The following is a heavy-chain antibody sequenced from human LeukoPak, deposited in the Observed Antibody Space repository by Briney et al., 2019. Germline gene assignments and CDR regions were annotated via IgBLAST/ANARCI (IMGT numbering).Heavy chain of an antibody. J-gene: IGHJ6*03. CDR1: GYSFTDNY. D-gene: IGHD6-6*01. V-gene: IGHV1-2*02. CDR2: INPNSGGT. CDR3: AREEGEQLVRGAYYYYYYMDV. Sequence: ASVKVSCKASGYSFTDNYMHWVRQAPGQGLEWMGWINPNSGGTNYAQRFQGRVTMTRDTSISTVYMELSRLRSDDTAVFYCAREEGEQLVRGAYYYYYYMDVWGKGTTVTVSS.